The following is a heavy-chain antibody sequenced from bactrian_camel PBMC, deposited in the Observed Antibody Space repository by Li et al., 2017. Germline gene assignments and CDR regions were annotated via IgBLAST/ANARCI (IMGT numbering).Heavy chain of an antibody. J-gene: IGHJ6*01. CDR3: AADYRVGDGGGSWLDQADFGY. D-gene: IGHD6*01. V-gene: IGHV3S40*01. Sequence: VQLVESGGGSVQLGASLRLSCSASGYDSSNSNYSTYCMGWFRQAPGKEREGVAAFFTGGGSTWYADSVKGRFTISQDNAKSTVYLQMNSLKPEDTAMYYCAADYRVGDGGGSWLDQADFGYWGQGTQVTVS. CDR2: FFTGGGST. CDR1: GYDSSNSNYSTYC.